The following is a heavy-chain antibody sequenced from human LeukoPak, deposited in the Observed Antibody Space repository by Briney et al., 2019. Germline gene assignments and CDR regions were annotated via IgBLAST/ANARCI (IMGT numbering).Heavy chain of an antibody. CDR3: AREVAAARFDY. CDR2: IYYSGST. D-gene: IGHD6-13*01. J-gene: IGHJ4*02. Sequence: PSETLSLTCTVSGGSISSYYWSWIRQPPGKGLEWIGYIYYSGSTNYNPSLKSRVTISVDTSKNQFSLKLSSVTAADTAVYYCAREVAAARFDYWGQGTLVTVSS. V-gene: IGHV4-59*01. CDR1: GGSISSYY.